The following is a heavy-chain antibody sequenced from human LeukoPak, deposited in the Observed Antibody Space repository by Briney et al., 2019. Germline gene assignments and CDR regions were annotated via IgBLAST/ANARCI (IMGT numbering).Heavy chain of an antibody. J-gene: IGHJ4*02. D-gene: IGHD6-13*01. V-gene: IGHV4-39*01. CDR3: ASGYSSSWYPDY. Sequence: SETLSLTCAVSGGSISSSSYYWGWIRQPPGKGLEWIGSIYYSGSTYYNPSLESRVTISVDTSKNQFSLKLSSVTAADTAVYYCASGYSSSWYPDYWGQGTLVTVSS. CDR1: GGSISSSSYY. CDR2: IYYSGST.